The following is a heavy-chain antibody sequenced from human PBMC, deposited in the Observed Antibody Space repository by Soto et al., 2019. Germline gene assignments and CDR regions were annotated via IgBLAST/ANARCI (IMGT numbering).Heavy chain of an antibody. V-gene: IGHV1-69*13. D-gene: IGHD5-18*01. CDR1: GGTFSSYA. CDR3: ARGSAMGDPYYYYYGMDV. Sequence: ASVKVSCKASGGTFSSYAISWVRQASGQGLEWMGGIIPIFGTANYAQKFQGRVTITADESTSTAYMELSSLRSEDTAVYYCARGSAMGDPYYYYYGMDVWGQGTTVTVSS. CDR2: IIPIFGTA. J-gene: IGHJ6*02.